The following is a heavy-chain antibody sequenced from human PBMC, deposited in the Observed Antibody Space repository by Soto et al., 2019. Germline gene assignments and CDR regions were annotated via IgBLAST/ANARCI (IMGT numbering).Heavy chain of an antibody. CDR2: IWYDGSNK. J-gene: IGHJ4*02. V-gene: IGHV3-33*01. D-gene: IGHD2-2*01. CDR3: AREAWRYCSSTSCYAINYFDY. CDR1: GFTFSSYG. Sequence: PGGSLRLSCAASGFTFSSYGMHWVRQAPGKGLEWVAVIWYDGSNKYYADSVKGRFTISRDNSKNTLYLQMNSLRAEDTAVYYCAREAWRYCSSTSCYAINYFDYWGQGTLVTVS.